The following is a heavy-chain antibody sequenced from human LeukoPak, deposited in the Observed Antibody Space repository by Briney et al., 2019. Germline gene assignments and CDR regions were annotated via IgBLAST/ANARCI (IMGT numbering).Heavy chain of an antibody. J-gene: IGHJ4*02. Sequence: ASVKVSCKVSGYTLTELSMHWVRQAPGKGLEWMGGFDPEDGETICAQKFQGRVTMTEDTSTDTAYMELSSLRSEDTAVYYCATGKTDIVVVVAAFYFDYWGQGTLVTVSS. V-gene: IGHV1-24*01. CDR2: FDPEDGET. CDR3: ATGKTDIVVVVAAFYFDY. CDR1: GYTLTELS. D-gene: IGHD2-15*01.